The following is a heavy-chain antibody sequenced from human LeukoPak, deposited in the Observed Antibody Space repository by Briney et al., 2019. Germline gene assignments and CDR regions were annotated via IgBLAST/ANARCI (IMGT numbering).Heavy chain of an antibody. J-gene: IGHJ3*02. Sequence: ASVKVSCKASGYTFTSYDVNWVRQATGQGLEWMGWMNPNSGNTGYAQKFQGRVTITADESTSTAYMELSSLRSEDTAVYYCARGREYNWNFADLDAFDIWGQGTMDTVSS. CDR3: ARGREYNWNFADLDAFDI. V-gene: IGHV1-8*03. D-gene: IGHD1-7*01. CDR1: GYTFTSYD. CDR2: MNPNSGNT.